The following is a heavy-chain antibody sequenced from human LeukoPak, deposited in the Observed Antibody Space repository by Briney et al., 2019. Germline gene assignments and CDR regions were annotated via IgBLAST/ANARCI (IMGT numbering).Heavy chain of an antibody. CDR3: AKGLEAADYYFDY. J-gene: IGHJ4*02. D-gene: IGHD2-15*01. CDR1: GFTLSSHA. CDR2: ISGSGVST. Sequence: GGSLSLSCAASGFTLSSHAMSWVRQAPGKGLEWVSTISGSGVSTHYADSVKGRFTVSRDTSQNTLYLQMNSLRAEDMAVYYCAKGLEAADYYFDYWGQGALVTVSS. V-gene: IGHV3-23*01.